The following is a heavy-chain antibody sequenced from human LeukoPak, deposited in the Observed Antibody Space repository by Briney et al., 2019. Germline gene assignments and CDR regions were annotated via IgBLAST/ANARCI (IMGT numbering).Heavy chain of an antibody. CDR1: GFALSSHW. CDR2: VNRDGSET. J-gene: IGHJ6*02. Sequence: GGSLRLSCAASGFALSSHWMTWVRQVPGRGPEWVANVNRDGSETYYLDSVKGRFTVSKDNAENSLYLQMNSLRAEDTALYHCARNNGMDVWGQGTTVIVSS. V-gene: IGHV3-7*03. CDR3: ARNNGMDV.